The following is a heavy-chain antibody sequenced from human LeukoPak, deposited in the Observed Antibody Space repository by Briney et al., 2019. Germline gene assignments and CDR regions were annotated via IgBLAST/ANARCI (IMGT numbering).Heavy chain of an antibody. CDR1: GFTFSSYG. Sequence: PGGSLRLSCAASGFTFSSYGMHWVRQAPGKGLEWVAIISYDGSTKYYADSVKGRFTISRDNSKNTLYLQMNSLRAEDTAVYYCAKDKTVYVVPLQDYYFDYGGQGTLVTVSS. V-gene: IGHV3-30*18. CDR3: AKDKTVYVVPLQDYYFDY. J-gene: IGHJ4*02. D-gene: IGHD2-8*01. CDR2: ISYDGSTK.